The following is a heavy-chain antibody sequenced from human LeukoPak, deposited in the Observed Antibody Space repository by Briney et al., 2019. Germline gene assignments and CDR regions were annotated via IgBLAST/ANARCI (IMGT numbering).Heavy chain of an antibody. J-gene: IGHJ5*02. D-gene: IGHD6-19*01. CDR3: ARSSSGWYKDNWFDP. Sequence: SETLSLTCTVSGGSISSGDYYWSWIHQPPGKGLEWIGYIYYSGSTYYNPSLKSRVTISVDTSKNQFSLKLSSVTAADTAVYYCARSSSGWYKDNWFDPWGQGTLVTVSS. CDR1: GGSISSGDYY. CDR2: IYYSGST. V-gene: IGHV4-30-4*08.